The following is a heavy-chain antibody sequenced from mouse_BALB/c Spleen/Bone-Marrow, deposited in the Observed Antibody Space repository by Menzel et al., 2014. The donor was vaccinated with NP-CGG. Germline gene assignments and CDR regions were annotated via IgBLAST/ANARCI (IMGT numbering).Heavy chain of an antibody. J-gene: IGHJ4*01. CDR1: GYTFTSYY. Sequence: QVQLQQSGAELVKPGASVKLSCKASGYTFTSYYMYWVKQGPGQGLEWIGEINPSNGGTNFNEKFKSKATLTVDKSSSTAYMQLSSLTSEDSAVYYCTRSRYDYDNAMDCWGQGTSVTVSS. CDR3: TRSRYDYDNAMDC. CDR2: INPSNGGT. V-gene: IGHV1S81*02. D-gene: IGHD2-4*01.